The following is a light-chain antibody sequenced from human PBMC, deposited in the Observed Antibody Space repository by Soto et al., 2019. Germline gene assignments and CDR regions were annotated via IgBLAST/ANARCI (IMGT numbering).Light chain of an antibody. CDR2: SNN. Sequence: QLVLTQPPSASGTPGQRVTISCSGSSSNIGSNTVNWYQQLPGTAPKLPIYSNNRRPPGVPDRFSGSKSGTSASLASSGLQSEDEADYYCAAWDDSLNGPVFGGGTKLTVL. CDR3: AAWDDSLNGPV. J-gene: IGLJ2*01. CDR1: SSNIGSNT. V-gene: IGLV1-44*01.